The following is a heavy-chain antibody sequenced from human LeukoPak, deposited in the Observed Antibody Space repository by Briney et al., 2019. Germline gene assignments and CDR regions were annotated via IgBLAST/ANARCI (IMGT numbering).Heavy chain of an antibody. CDR3: ASRSDFWSGYWAFDN. V-gene: IGHV3-21*01. CDR2: ISQTGHYT. J-gene: IGHJ4*02. Sequence: GGSLRLSCAASGLSFNSYTMNWVRQAPGKGLEWVSSISQTGHYTDYADSVKGRFTISRDNAENSVYLQMNSPRVDDTAVYYCASRSDFWSGYWAFDNWGQGALVTVSS. CDR1: GLSFNSYT. D-gene: IGHD3-3*01.